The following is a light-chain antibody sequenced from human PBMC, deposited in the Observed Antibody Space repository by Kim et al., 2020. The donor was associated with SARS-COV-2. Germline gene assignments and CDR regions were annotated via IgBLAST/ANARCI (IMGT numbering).Light chain of an antibody. J-gene: IGKJ1*01. CDR1: QGVDTN. Sequence: VSPGEKATLSCRASQGVDTNLAWYQQMPGQTPRLLIYGASTRATGIPARFSGSGSGTEFTLSISSLQSEDFAVYYCQQYDSWPLTFGQGTKVDIK. V-gene: IGKV3-15*01. CDR3: QQYDSWPLT. CDR2: GAS.